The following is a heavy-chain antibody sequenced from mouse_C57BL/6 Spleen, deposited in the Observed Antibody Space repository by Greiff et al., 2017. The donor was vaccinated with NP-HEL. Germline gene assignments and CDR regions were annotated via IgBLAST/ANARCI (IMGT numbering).Heavy chain of an antibody. Sequence: EVHLVESGGDLVKPGGSLKLSCAASGFTFSSYGMSWVRQTPDKRLEWVATISSGGSYTYYPDSVKGRFTISRDNAKNTLYLQMSSLKSEDTAMYYCARREGLRRDYAMDYWGQGTSVTVSS. CDR2: ISSGGSYT. D-gene: IGHD2-4*01. J-gene: IGHJ4*01. CDR1: GFTFSSYG. V-gene: IGHV5-6*01. CDR3: ARREGLRRDYAMDY.